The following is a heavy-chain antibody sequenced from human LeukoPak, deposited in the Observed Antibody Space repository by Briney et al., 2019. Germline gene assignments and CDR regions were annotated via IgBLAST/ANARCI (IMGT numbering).Heavy chain of an antibody. D-gene: IGHD3-22*01. CDR3: ARGGTLISTAYFDY. CDR1: GFTFSSYG. CDR2: IWYDGNNK. Sequence: GGSLRLSCAASGFTFSSYGMHWVRQAPGKGLEWVAVIWYDGNNKYYADSVKGRFTISRDNAKNSLYLQMNSLRAEDTAVYYCARGGTLISTAYFDYWGQGTLVTVSS. J-gene: IGHJ4*02. V-gene: IGHV3-33*01.